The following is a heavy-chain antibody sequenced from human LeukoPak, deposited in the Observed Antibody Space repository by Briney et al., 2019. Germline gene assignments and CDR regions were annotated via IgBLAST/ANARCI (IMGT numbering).Heavy chain of an antibody. CDR2: ISAYDGNT. CDR1: GYTFTSYG. D-gene: IGHD2-21*02. CDR3: ARTSGWQFPTIVVVTAGDAFDI. Sequence: ASVKVSCKASGYTFTSYGVSWVRQAPGQGLEWMGWISAYDGNTNYAQKLQGRVTMTTDTSTSTAYMELRSLRSDDTAVYYCARTSGWQFPTIVVVTAGDAFDIWGQGTMVTVSS. V-gene: IGHV1-18*01. J-gene: IGHJ3*02.